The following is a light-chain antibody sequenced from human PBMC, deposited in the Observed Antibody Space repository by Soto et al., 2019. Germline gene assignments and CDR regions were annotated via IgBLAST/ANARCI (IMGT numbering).Light chain of an antibody. V-gene: IGKV1-27*01. Sequence: DVLMTQSPSSLSASVGDRATIACRASQDIRNYLVWYQQKPGKAPKPLIYAASNLQSGVPSRFSGSGYGTDFTLTISSLQPEDVATYYCQKYNGAPWTFGQGTKLELK. CDR2: AAS. CDR3: QKYNGAPWT. CDR1: QDIRNY. J-gene: IGKJ1*01.